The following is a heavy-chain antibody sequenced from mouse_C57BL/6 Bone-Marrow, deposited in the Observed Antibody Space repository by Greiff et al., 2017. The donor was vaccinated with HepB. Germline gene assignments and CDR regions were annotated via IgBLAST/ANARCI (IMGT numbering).Heavy chain of an antibody. D-gene: IGHD1-1*01. V-gene: IGHV1-22*01. Sequence: EVQLQQSGPELVKPGASVKMSCKASGYTFTDYNMHWVKQSHGKSLEWIGYINPNNGGTSYNQKFKGKATLTVNKSSSTAYMELRSLTSEDSAVYYCSYGYYAMDYWGQGTSVTVSS. CDR3: SYGYYAMDY. CDR1: GYTFTDYN. J-gene: IGHJ4*01. CDR2: INPNNGGT.